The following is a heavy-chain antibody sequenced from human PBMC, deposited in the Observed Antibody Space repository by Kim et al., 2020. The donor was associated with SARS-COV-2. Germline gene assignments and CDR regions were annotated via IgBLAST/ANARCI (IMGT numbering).Heavy chain of an antibody. J-gene: IGHJ4*02. V-gene: IGHV4-59*13. Sequence: SETLSLTCTVSGGSISSYYWSWIRQPPGKGLEWIGYIYYSGSTNYNPSLKSRVTISVDTSKNQFSLKLSSVTAADTAVYYCAMAIATEPPFDYWGQGTLV. CDR3: AMAIATEPPFDY. D-gene: IGHD2-21*01. CDR1: GGSISSYY. CDR2: IYYSGST.